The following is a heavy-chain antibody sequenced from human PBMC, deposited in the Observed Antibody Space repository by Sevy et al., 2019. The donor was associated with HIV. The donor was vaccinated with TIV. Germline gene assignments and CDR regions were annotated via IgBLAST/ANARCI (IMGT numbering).Heavy chain of an antibody. V-gene: IGHV3-9*01. J-gene: IGHJ3*02. Sequence: GGSLRLSCAASGFTFDDYAMYWVRQAPGKGLEWVSGISWNSGSIGYADSVKGRFTISRDNAKNSLYLQMNSLRAEDTALYYCAKSSGATIFGGSAFDIWGQGTMVTVSS. CDR2: ISWNSGSI. CDR1: GFTFDDYA. D-gene: IGHD3-3*01. CDR3: AKSSGATIFGGSAFDI.